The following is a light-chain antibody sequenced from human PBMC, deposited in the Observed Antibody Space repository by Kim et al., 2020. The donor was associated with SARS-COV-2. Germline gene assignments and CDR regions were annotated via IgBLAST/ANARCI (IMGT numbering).Light chain of an antibody. CDR3: LLFFGGVHV. CDR2: RTN. J-gene: IGLJ1*01. Sequence: GGTVTLTGASRTGPVTTDFYPNWFQQKPGQPPRPLIFRTNDGHSWTPGRFSGSLLGGKATLTLSRVQPEDEADYFCLLFFGGVHVFGPGTKVTVL. CDR1: TGPVTTDFY. V-gene: IGLV7-43*01.